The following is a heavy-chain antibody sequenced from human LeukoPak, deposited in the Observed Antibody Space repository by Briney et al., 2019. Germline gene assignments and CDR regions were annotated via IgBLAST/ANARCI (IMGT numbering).Heavy chain of an antibody. J-gene: IGHJ3*02. CDR3: ARDSGYSSSSSEAFDI. Sequence: ASVKVSCKASGYTFTSYYMHWVRQAPGQGLEWMGIINPSGGSTSYAQKFQGRVTMTRDTSTSTVYMELSSLRSEDTAVYYCARDSGYSSSSSEAFDIWGQGTMVTVSS. V-gene: IGHV1-46*01. CDR2: INPSGGST. D-gene: IGHD6-6*01. CDR1: GYTFTSYY.